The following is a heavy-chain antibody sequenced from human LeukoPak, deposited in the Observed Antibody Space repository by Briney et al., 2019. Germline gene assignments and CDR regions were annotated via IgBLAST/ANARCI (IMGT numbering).Heavy chain of an antibody. J-gene: IGHJ3*02. CDR2: IDPDDSYT. CDR1: GYSFTNYW. CDR3: ARHAGDGGAFDI. Sequence: GESLKISCQGSGYSFTNYWISWVRQMSGKGLEWMGRIDPDDSYTKDSPSFQGHVTISVDNSISTAYMQWSSLKASDTAMYYCARHAGDGGAFDIWSQGTMVTVSS. V-gene: IGHV5-10-1*01. D-gene: IGHD3-10*01.